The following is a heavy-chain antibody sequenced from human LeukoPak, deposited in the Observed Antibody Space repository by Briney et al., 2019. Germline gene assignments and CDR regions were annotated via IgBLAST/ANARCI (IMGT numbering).Heavy chain of an antibody. CDR3: VRRDNTGWNYFDY. CDR1: GGSINSHY. V-gene: IGHV4-59*08. Sequence: SETLSLTCTVSGGSINSHYWSWIRQPPGKGLEWSGDIYYKGNTNYNPSLKSRVTISVDTSKSHLSLKLTSVLAADTAIYYCVRRDNTGWNYFDYWGQGILVTVSS. D-gene: IGHD6-19*01. J-gene: IGHJ4*02. CDR2: IYYKGNT.